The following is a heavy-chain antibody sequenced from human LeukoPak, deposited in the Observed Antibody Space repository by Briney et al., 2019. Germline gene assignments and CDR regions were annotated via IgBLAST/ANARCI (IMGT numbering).Heavy chain of an antibody. D-gene: IGHD2-2*01. CDR1: GGSISSYY. J-gene: IGHJ3*02. CDR3: TRVYCSSTTCYDVFNI. Sequence: PSETLSLTCTVSGGSISSYYWSWIRQPPGKGLEWIGYIYYSGTTNYSPSLRSRVTISVDTAKNQFSLKLTSVTAADTAVYYCTRVYCSSTTCYDVFNIWGPGTMVTVSS. V-gene: IGHV4-59*01. CDR2: IYYSGTT.